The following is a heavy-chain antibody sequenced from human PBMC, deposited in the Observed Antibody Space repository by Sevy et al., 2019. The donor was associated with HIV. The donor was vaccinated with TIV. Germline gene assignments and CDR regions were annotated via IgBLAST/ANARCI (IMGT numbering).Heavy chain of an antibody. D-gene: IGHD3-22*01. CDR2: ISAYNGNT. V-gene: IGHV1-18*01. CDR1: GYTFTNYG. J-gene: IGHJ4*02. CDR3: ARDESFSMIVVDLEY. Sequence: ASVKVSCKASGYTFTNYGITWVRQAPGQGLEWMGWISAYNGNTNYAQKLQGRVTMTTDTSTSSAYMELRSLRSDDTAVYYYARDESFSMIVVDLEYWGQGTLVTVSS.